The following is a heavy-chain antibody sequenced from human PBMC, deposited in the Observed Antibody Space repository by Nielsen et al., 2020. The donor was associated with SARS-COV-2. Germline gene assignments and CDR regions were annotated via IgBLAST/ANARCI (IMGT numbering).Heavy chain of an antibody. Sequence: ASVKVSCKPSGYTFTTNAIHWVRQAPGQWLEWMGWINTGNGNTKYSQRSQGRVTFTRDTSASTAHMELASLNSEDTAIYYCAREVGRGTLSGTERYFDFWGQGTLVTVSS. CDR2: INTGNGNT. CDR1: GYTFTTNA. D-gene: IGHD1/OR15-1a*01. CDR3: AREVGRGTLSGTERYFDF. V-gene: IGHV1-3*04. J-gene: IGHJ4*02.